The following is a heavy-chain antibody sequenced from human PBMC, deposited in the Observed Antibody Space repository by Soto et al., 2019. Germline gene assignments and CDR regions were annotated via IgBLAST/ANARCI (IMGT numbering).Heavy chain of an antibody. CDR2: ISAYNGNT. D-gene: IGHD6-19*01. CDR1: GYTFTSYV. CDR3: ARVVATVAGPYGMDV. Sequence: GASVKVSCKSSGYTFTSYVISWVRQAPGQGLEWMGWISAYNGNTNFAQKLQGRVTMTTDTSTSTAYMELRSLRSDDTAVYYCARVVATVAGPYGMDVWGQGTTVTV. V-gene: IGHV1-18*01. J-gene: IGHJ6*02.